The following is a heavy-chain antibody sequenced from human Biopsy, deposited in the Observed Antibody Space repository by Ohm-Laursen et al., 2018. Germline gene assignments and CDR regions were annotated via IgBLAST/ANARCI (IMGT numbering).Heavy chain of an antibody. D-gene: IGHD1-26*01. V-gene: IGHV1-69*10. CDR3: ARGEGSSWFDP. J-gene: IGHJ5*02. Sequence: SVKVSCKAPGDSFTSYAIGWVRQAPGQGLEWMGGIIPIPNVATYAQKFQGRITITADESTSTAYMELSSLTSDDAAVYFCARGEGSSWFDPWGHGTLVTVSS. CDR2: IIPIPNVA. CDR1: GDSFTSYA.